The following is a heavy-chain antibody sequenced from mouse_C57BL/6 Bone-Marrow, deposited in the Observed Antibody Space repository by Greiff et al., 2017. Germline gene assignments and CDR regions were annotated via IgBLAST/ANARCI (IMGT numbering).Heavy chain of an antibody. V-gene: IGHV5-4*03. CDR2: ISDGGSYT. CDR3: ARGTVERYFDV. Sequence: EVKLMESGGGLVKPGGSLKLSCAASGFTFSSYAMSWVRQTPEKRLEWVATISDGGSYTYYPDNVKGRFTISRDNAKNNLYLQMSHLKSEDTAMCYCARGTVERYFDVWGTGTTVTVSS. CDR1: GFTFSSYA. D-gene: IGHD1-1*01. J-gene: IGHJ1*03.